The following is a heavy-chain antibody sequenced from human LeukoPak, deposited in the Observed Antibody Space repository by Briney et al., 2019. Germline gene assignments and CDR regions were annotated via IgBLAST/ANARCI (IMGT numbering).Heavy chain of an antibody. Sequence: QPGRSLRLSCAASGFTFSSYGMHWVRQAPGKGLEWVAVIWYDGSNKYYADSVRGRYTISRDNSKNTLYLQMNSLRAEDTAVYYCARSLGSGSYPADYWGQGTLVTVSS. D-gene: IGHD3-10*02. CDR1: GFTFSSYG. J-gene: IGHJ4*02. CDR3: ARSLGSGSYPADY. V-gene: IGHV3-33*01. CDR2: IWYDGSNK.